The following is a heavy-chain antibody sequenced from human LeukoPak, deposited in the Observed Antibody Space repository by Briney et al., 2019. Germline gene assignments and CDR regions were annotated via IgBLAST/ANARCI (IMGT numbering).Heavy chain of an antibody. CDR1: GFTFSSYA. CDR3: ARDPVGAIGYGMDV. Sequence: GGSLRLSCAASGFTFSSYAMTWVRQAPGKGLEWVSVIYSGGSTYYADSVKGRFTISRDTSKNTLYLQMNSLRAEDTAVYYCARDPVGAIGYGMDVWGQGTTVTVSS. J-gene: IGHJ6*02. CDR2: IYSGGST. V-gene: IGHV3-66*01. D-gene: IGHD1-26*01.